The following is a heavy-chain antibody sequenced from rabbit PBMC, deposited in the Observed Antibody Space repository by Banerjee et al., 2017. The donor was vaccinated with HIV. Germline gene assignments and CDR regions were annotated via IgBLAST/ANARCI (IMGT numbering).Heavy chain of an antibody. J-gene: IGHJ4*01. CDR2: IYTSSGST. CDR3: VRLGYTYGYAGPNFFNL. Sequence: QSLEESGGDLVKPGASLTLTCTASGFSFSSSYYMCWVRQAPGKGLEWIGCIYTSSGSTYYASWVNGRFTISKTSSTTVTLQMTSLTAADTATYFCVRLGYTYGYAGPNFFNLWGPGTLVTVS. D-gene: IGHD6-1*01. V-gene: IGHV1S40*01. CDR1: GFSFSSSYY.